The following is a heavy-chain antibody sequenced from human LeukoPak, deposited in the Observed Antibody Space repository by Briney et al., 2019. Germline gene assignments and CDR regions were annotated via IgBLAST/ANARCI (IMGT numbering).Heavy chain of an antibody. D-gene: IGHD5-18*01. CDR2: IWYDGSNK. V-gene: IGHV3-33*01. J-gene: IGHJ4*02. CDR1: GFTFSSYG. Sequence: PGGSLRLSCAASGFTFSSYGMHWVRQAPGKGLEWVAVIWYDGSNKYYADSVKGRFTISRDNSKNTLYLQMNSLRAEDTAVYYCARDRGYSYPSDYWGQGTLVTVSS. CDR3: ARDRGYSYPSDY.